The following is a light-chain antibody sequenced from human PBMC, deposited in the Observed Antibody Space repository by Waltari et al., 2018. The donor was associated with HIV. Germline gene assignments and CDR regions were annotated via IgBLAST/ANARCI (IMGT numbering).Light chain of an antibody. V-gene: IGKV1D-12*01. J-gene: IGKJ4*01. Sequence: DIQVMQSPSSMSVSVGDNVSISCQASQFIGDKLAWYQMKPGEAPKLLIYSGSKLRSGVPSRFAASVSGPHFSLTITGPQREDFGTYFCQQASSFPHTFGGGT. CDR2: SGS. CDR3: QQASSFPHT. CDR1: QFIGDK.